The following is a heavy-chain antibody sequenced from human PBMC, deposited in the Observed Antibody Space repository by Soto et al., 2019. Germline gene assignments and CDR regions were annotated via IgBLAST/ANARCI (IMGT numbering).Heavy chain of an antibody. CDR1: GFSFSSYW. J-gene: IGHJ4*02. V-gene: IGHV3-74*01. CDR3: ARDAGWSGYFDY. CDR2: INSDGSSA. Sequence: PGGSLRLSCVAPGFSFSSYWMHWVRQAPGKGLVWVSRINSDGSSANYADSVKGRFTISRDNAKNTLYLQMNSLRAEDTAVYYCARDAGWSGYFDYWSQGTLVTVSS. D-gene: IGHD6-19*01.